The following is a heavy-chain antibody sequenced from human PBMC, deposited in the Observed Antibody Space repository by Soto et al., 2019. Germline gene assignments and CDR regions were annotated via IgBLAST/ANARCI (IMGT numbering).Heavy chain of an antibody. V-gene: IGHV3-30*03. CDR1: GTTVSDYG. CDR2: VSNDGTYK. CDR3: VLGYCSGGHWCYLDY. Sequence: QVHLVESGGGVVQPGRSLRLSCAASGTTVSDYGMHWVRQSPGKGLEWVAAVSNDGTYKYYADSVKGRFTISRDNSKNTLYLQMNNLGPEDTAVFYCVLGYCSGGHWCYLDYWGLGTLVTVSP. J-gene: IGHJ4*02. D-gene: IGHD2-15*01.